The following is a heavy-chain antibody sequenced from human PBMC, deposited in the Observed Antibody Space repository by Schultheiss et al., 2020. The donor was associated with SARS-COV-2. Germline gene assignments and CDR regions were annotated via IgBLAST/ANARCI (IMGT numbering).Heavy chain of an antibody. CDR2: INSDGSST. J-gene: IGHJ6*03. CDR1: GFTFSSYW. V-gene: IGHV3-74*01. D-gene: IGHD2-2*01. Sequence: GESLKISCAASGFTFSSYWMHWVRQAPGKGLVWVSRINSDGSSTSYADSVKGRFTISRDNAKNTLYLQMNSLRAEDTAVYYCANDGDSVVVPAAGGGSSSYYYYMDVWGKGTTVTVSS. CDR3: ANDGDSVVVPAAGGGSSSYYYYMDV.